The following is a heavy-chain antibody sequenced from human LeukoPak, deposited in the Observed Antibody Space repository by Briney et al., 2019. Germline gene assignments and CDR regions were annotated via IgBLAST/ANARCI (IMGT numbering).Heavy chain of an antibody. CDR3: ARWPGYCSSTSCYGYYYGMDV. J-gene: IGHJ6*02. D-gene: IGHD2-2*01. V-gene: IGHV1-8*01. CDR2: MNPNSGNT. CDR1: GYTFTSYD. Sequence: GASVKVSCKASGYTFTSYDINWVRQATGQGLEWMGWMNPNSGNTGYAQKFQGRVTMTRNTSISTVYMELSSLRSEDTAVYYCARWPGYCSSTSCYGYYYGMDVWGQGTTVTVSS.